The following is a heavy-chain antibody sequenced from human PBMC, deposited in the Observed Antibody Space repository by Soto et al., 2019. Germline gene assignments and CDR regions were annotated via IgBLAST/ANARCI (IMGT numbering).Heavy chain of an antibody. Sequence: GESLRSSCKGSGYSFSTHWVGWVRQMPGKGLEWMGIIYPGDSDARYSPSFKGQVTISVDESTTTAFLQWSSLKASDTAMYYCARSQFDYVRGTPGYFDSWGQGTLVTVSS. J-gene: IGHJ4*02. V-gene: IGHV5-51*01. CDR1: GYSFSTHW. D-gene: IGHD3-16*01. CDR3: ARSQFDYVRGTPGYFDS. CDR2: IYPGDSDA.